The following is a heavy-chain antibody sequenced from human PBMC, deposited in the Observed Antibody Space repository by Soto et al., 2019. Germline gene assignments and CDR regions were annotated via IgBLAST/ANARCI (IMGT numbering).Heavy chain of an antibody. CDR3: AKVYDYWSGYYIL. D-gene: IGHD3-3*01. Sequence: PGGSLRLSCAASGFTFSSYSVSWVRQAPGKGLEWVSGISGSGDSTYYADSVKGRFTISRDTSKNTLYLQMNSLRAEDTAVYYCAKVYDYWSGYYILWGQGTLVPVSS. J-gene: IGHJ4*01. CDR1: GFTFSSYS. V-gene: IGHV3-23*01. CDR2: ISGSGDST.